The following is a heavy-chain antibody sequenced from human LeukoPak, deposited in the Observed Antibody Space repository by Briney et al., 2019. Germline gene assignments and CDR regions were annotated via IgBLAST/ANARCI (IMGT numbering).Heavy chain of an antibody. Sequence: GGSLRLSCTASGFTFSSYGMHWVRQAPGKGLEWVTFIRYDGSNKYYADSVKGRFTISRDNSKNTLYLQMDSLRAEDTAMYYCASAEPRGSSWYPYWGQGTLVTVSS. CDR2: IRYDGSNK. V-gene: IGHV3-30*02. D-gene: IGHD6-13*01. CDR3: ASAEPRGSSWYPY. J-gene: IGHJ4*02. CDR1: GFTFSSYG.